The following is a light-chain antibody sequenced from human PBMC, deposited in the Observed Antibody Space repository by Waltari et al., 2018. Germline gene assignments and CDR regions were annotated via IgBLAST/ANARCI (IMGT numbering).Light chain of an antibody. Sequence: DIVMPQSPLSLPVTPGEPASISCRSSQSLLHSNGYNYLDWYLQKPGQSPQLLIYLGSNRASGVPDRFSGSGSGTDFTLKISRVEAEDVGVYYCMQALQTPHFTFGPGTKVDIK. J-gene: IGKJ3*01. CDR2: LGS. CDR1: QSLLHSNGYNY. V-gene: IGKV2-28*01. CDR3: MQALQTPHFT.